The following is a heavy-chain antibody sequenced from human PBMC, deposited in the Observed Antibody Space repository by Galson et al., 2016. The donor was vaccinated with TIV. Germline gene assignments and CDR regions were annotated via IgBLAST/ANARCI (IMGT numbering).Heavy chain of an antibody. CDR3: AKKSRMRDGYNAGFDY. D-gene: IGHD5-24*01. Sequence: SLRLSCAASGFTFSSYGMHWVRQAPGKGLEWVAVISDDGSVKYYADSVKGRFTISRDDSKNTLYLQMNSLRAEDTAVYYCAKKSRMRDGYNAGFDYWGQGTLVTVSS. V-gene: IGHV3-30*18. J-gene: IGHJ4*02. CDR1: GFTFSSYG. CDR2: ISDDGSVK.